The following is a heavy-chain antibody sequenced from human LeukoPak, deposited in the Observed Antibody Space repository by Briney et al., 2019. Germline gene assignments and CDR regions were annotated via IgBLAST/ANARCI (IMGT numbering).Heavy chain of an antibody. CDR2: IYHSGST. D-gene: IGHD3-16*01. Sequence: ETLSLTCTVSGYSISSGYYWGWIRQPPGKGLEWIGSIYHSGSTYYNPSLKSRVTISVDTSKNQFSLKLSSVTTADTAVYYCARVRRGENFDYWGQGTLVTVSS. CDR1: GYSISSGYY. CDR3: ARVRRGENFDY. J-gene: IGHJ4*02. V-gene: IGHV4-38-2*02.